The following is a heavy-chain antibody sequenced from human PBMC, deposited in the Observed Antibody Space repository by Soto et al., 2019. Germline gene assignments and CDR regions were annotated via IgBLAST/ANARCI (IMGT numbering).Heavy chain of an antibody. J-gene: IGHJ4*02. CDR3: VREDMSGNYYFDY. CDR1: GASVSSETHC. Sequence: SETLSLTCRVAGASVSSETHCWTWIRQPPGKGLEWIGYVYRTGITNSNPALTSRVTVSADRSKNQFSLTLRSVTAADTAVYYCVREDMSGNYYFDYWGPGIQVTVSS. D-gene: IGHD1-26*01. CDR2: VYRTGIT. V-gene: IGHV4-61*01.